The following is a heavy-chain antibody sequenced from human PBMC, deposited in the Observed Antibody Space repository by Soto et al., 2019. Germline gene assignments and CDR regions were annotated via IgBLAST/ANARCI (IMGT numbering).Heavy chain of an antibody. D-gene: IGHD3-3*01. CDR2: ISAYNGNT. V-gene: IGHV1-18*01. CDR3: ARDRPLGTIFGVVSIERYYYCYGMDV. J-gene: IGHJ6*02. CDR1: GYTFTSYG. Sequence: QVQLVQSGAEVKKPGASVKVSCKASGYTFTSYGISWVRQAPGQGLEWMGWISAYNGNTNYAQKLQGRVTMTTDTSTSTAYMELRSLRSDDTAVYYCARDRPLGTIFGVVSIERYYYCYGMDVWGQGTTVTVSS.